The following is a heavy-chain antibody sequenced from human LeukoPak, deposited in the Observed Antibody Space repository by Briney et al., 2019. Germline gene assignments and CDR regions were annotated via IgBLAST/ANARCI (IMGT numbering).Heavy chain of an antibody. V-gene: IGHV3-74*01. J-gene: IGHJ4*02. CDR1: GFTFSSYW. Sequence: GGSLRLSCAASGFTFSSYWMYWVGQAPGKGLLWVSRINSDGSSKSYADSVKGRFTISRDNAKNTLFLQMNSLRAEDTAVYYCARDLSRVVRASPMGYWGQGTLVTVSS. CDR3: ARDLSRVVRASPMGY. D-gene: IGHD3-10*01. CDR2: INSDGSSK.